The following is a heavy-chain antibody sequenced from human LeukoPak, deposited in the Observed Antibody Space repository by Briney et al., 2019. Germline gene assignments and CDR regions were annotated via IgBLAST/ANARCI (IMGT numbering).Heavy chain of an antibody. CDR2: INDLGST. D-gene: IGHD3-3*01. Sequence: SETLSLTCTVSGGSISSGGYYWGWIRQPPGKGLEWIGNINDLGSTYYNPSLQSRVTISVDTSKNQFSLKLSSVTAADTAVYYCARESSESTIFGVVISTPNYYYYGMDVWGQGTTVTVSS. CDR3: ARESSESTIFGVVISTPNYYYYGMDV. CDR1: GGSISSGGYY. V-gene: IGHV4-39*02. J-gene: IGHJ6*02.